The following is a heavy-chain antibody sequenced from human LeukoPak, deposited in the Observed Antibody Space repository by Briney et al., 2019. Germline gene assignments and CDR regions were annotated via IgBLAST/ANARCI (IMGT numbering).Heavy chain of an antibody. Sequence: SETLSLTCAVYGDSFSGYYWSWIRQPPGKGLEWIGEIIHSGSTNYNPSLKSRVTISVDTSKNQFSLKLSSVTAADTAVYYCARVCVAVAGRGNWFDPWGQGTLVTVSS. CDR2: IIHSGST. J-gene: IGHJ5*02. D-gene: IGHD6-19*01. CDR3: ARVCVAVAGRGNWFDP. CDR1: GDSFSGYY. V-gene: IGHV4-34*12.